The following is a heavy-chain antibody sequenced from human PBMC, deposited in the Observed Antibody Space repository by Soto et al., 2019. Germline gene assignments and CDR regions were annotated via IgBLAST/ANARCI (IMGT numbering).Heavy chain of an antibody. J-gene: IGHJ3*02. CDR3: AKSGPNSAFDI. CDR1: GFTFSSYG. V-gene: IGHV3-30*18. D-gene: IGHD1-26*01. CDR2: ISYDGSNK. Sequence: QVQLVESGGGVVQPGRSLRLSCAASGFTFSSYGMHWVRQAPGKGLEWVAVISYDGSNKYYADSVKGRFTISRDNSKNTLYLQMNSLRAEDTAVYYCAKSGPNSAFDIWGQGTMVTVSS.